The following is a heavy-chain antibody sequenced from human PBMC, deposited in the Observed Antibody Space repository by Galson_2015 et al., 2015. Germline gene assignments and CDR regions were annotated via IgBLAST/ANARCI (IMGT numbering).Heavy chain of an antibody. CDR2: INAGNGNT. CDR1: GYTFTSYA. Sequence: SCKASGYTFTSYAMHWVRQAPGQRLEWMGWINAGNGNTKYSQKFQGRVTITRDTSASTAYMELSSLRSEDTAVYYCASGPGTMVRGLFDYWGQGTLVTVSS. D-gene: IGHD3-10*01. CDR3: ASGPGTMVRGLFDY. J-gene: IGHJ4*02. V-gene: IGHV1-3*01.